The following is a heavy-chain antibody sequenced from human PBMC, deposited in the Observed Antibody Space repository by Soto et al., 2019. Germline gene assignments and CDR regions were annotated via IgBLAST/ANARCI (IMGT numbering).Heavy chain of an antibody. CDR2: ISSSSSTI. CDR3: AGAGPWGLLAIGYFDY. V-gene: IGHV3-48*02. Sequence: GGSLRLSCAASGFTFSSYSMNWVRQAPGKGLEWVSYISSSSSTIYYADSVKGRFTISRGNAKNSLYLQMNSLRDEDTAVYYCAGAGPWGLLAIGYFDYWGQGTLVTVSS. D-gene: IGHD1-26*01. J-gene: IGHJ4*02. CDR1: GFTFSSYS.